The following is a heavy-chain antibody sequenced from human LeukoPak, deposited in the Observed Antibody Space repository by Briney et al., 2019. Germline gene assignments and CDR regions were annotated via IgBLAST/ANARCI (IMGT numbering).Heavy chain of an antibody. Sequence: GGSLRLSCAASGFTFSSYSMDWVRQTPGKGLEWVSSISSSSSYIYYADSVKGRFTISRDNAKNSLYLQMNSLRAEDTAVYYCARGFPAGYSDTSDIWGQGTMVTVSS. CDR1: GFTFSSYS. CDR3: ARGFPAGYSDTSDI. CDR2: ISSSSSYI. J-gene: IGHJ3*02. D-gene: IGHD6-13*01. V-gene: IGHV3-21*01.